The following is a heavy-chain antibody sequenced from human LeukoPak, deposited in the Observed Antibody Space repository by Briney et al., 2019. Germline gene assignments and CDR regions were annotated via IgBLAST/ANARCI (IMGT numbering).Heavy chain of an antibody. CDR1: GYTFTGYY. CDR2: INPNNGDT. D-gene: IGHD3-10*01. J-gene: IGHJ4*02. Sequence: ASVTVSCKASGYTFTGYYLHWVRRAPGQGLEWMGWINPNNGDTNYAQNFHDRVTMTRDTSISTAYMELNSLTSDDTAVYYCAGPKGAGTSKPNFDHWGQGSLVIVSS. V-gene: IGHV1-2*02. CDR3: AGPKGAGTSKPNFDH.